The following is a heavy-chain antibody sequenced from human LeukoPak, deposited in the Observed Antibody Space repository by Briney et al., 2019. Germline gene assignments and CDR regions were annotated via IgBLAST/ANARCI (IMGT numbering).Heavy chain of an antibody. CDR2: IYYSGST. Sequence: SETLTLTCTVSGGSISSYYWSWIRQPPEKGLEWIGCIYYSGSTNYNPSLKSRGTISVGKSKNHFFFMQSYVTGAETVVYYWAGGNVDTAMVVEMYYFDYWGQGTPVTVSS. V-gene: IGHV4-59*01. CDR3: AGGNVDTAMVVEMYYFDY. J-gene: IGHJ4*02. D-gene: IGHD5-18*01. CDR1: GGSISSYY.